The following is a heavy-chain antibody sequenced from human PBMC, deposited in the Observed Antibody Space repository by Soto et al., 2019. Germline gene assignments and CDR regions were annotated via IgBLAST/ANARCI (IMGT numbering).Heavy chain of an antibody. Sequence: GGSLRLSCAASGFTFSSYSMNWVRQAPGKGLEWVSSISSSSSYIYYADSVKGRFTISRDNAKNSLYLQMNSLRAEDTAVYYCARDLALIAAAGMFDPWGQGTLVTVSS. V-gene: IGHV3-21*01. CDR2: ISSSSSYI. D-gene: IGHD6-13*01. J-gene: IGHJ5*02. CDR1: GFTFSSYS. CDR3: ARDLALIAAAGMFDP.